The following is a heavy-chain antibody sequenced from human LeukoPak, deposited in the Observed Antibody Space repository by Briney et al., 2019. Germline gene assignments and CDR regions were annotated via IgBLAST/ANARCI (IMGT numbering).Heavy chain of an antibody. CDR1: GGTFSSYA. V-gene: IGHV1-69*04. CDR2: IIPILGIA. J-gene: IGHJ4*02. D-gene: IGHD3-22*01. CDR3: ARARGYTHFRGYYDSSGYLDY. Sequence: ASVKVSCKASGGTFSSYAISWVRQAPGQGLEWMGRIIPILGIANYAQKFQGRVTITADKSTSTAYMELSSLRSEDTAVYYCARARGYTHFRGYYDSSGYLDYWSQGTLVTVSS.